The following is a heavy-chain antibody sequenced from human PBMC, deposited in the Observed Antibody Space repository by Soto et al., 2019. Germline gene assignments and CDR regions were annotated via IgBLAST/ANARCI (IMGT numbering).Heavy chain of an antibody. CDR3: ARDPQYSNSPQVFNY. V-gene: IGHV1-18*01. Sequence: QVQLLQSGAEVKKPGASVRVSCKASGYSFTRFGISWVRQAPGQGLEWVGRISTYNGNTKYAQKLEGRVTVSTDTSTSTSYMELRRLRSDDTAVYYWARDPQYSNSPQVFNYWGQGTLLTVSS. J-gene: IGHJ4*02. CDR2: ISTYNGNT. D-gene: IGHD6-6*01. CDR1: GYSFTRFG.